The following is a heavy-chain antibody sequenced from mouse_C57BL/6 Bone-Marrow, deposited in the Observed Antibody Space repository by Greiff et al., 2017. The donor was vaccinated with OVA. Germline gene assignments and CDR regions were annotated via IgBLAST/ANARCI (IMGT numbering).Heavy chain of an antibody. J-gene: IGHJ4*01. CDR1: GYTFTDYE. CDR3: TRDYDYGLYYAMDY. V-gene: IGHV1-15*01. CDR2: IDPETGGT. Sequence: VQRVESGAELVRPGASVTLSCKASGYTFTDYEMHWVKQTPVHGLEWIGAIDPETGGTAYNQKFKGKAILTADKSSSTAYMELRSLTSEDSAVYYCTRDYDYGLYYAMDYWGQGTSVTVSS. D-gene: IGHD2-4*01.